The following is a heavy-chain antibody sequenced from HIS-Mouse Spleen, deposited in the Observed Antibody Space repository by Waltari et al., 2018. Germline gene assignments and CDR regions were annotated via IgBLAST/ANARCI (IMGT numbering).Heavy chain of an antibody. J-gene: IGHJ4*02. CDR3: AKDRGYSGYDPLDY. CDR1: GFTFSSYA. Sequence: EVQLLESGGGLVQPGGSLRLSCAASGFTFSSYAMSWVRQAPGTGLEWVSASSGSGGSTYYADSVKGRFTISRDNSKNTLYLQMNSLRAEDTAVYYCAKDRGYSGYDPLDYWGQGTLVTVSS. V-gene: IGHV3-23*01. CDR2: SSGSGGST. D-gene: IGHD5-12*01.